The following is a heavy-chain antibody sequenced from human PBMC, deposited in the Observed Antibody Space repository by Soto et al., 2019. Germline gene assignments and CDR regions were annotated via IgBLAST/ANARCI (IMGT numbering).Heavy chain of an antibody. Sequence: GGSLRLSCAASGFTFSSYGMHWVRQAPGKGLEWVAVISYDGSNKYYADSVKGRFTISRDNSKNTLYLQMNSLRAEDTAGYYCANGGDSSGYYYEGLDAFDIWGQGTMVTVSS. CDR3: ANGGDSSGYYYEGLDAFDI. J-gene: IGHJ3*02. CDR1: GFTFSSYG. CDR2: ISYDGSNK. D-gene: IGHD3-22*01. V-gene: IGHV3-30*18.